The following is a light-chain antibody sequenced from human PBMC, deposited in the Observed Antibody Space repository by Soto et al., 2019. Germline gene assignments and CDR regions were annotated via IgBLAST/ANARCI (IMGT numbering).Light chain of an antibody. J-gene: IGKJ1*01. CDR1: QSVSSSF. V-gene: IGKV3-20*01. CDR3: QQYGSSPCT. CDR2: GAS. Sequence: EIVLTQSPGTLSLSPGERATLSCRASQSVSSSFLAWYQQKPGQAPRLLIYGASSRATGIPDRFSGSGSGTEFTLTISRLEPEDYAVYYCQQYGSSPCTCGQWNKMEIK.